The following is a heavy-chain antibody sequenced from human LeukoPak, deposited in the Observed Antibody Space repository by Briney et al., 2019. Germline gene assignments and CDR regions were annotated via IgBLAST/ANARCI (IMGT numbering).Heavy chain of an antibody. D-gene: IGHD3-22*01. J-gene: IGHJ4*02. Sequence: AGGSLRLSCAASGFSFSKDWMSWVRQAPGKGLEWVSGISWNSGSIGYADSVKGRFTISRDNAKNSLYLQMNSLRAEDMALYYCAKGDSGYLASFDYWGQGTLVTVSS. CDR3: AKGDSGYLASFDY. V-gene: IGHV3-9*03. CDR1: GFSFSKDW. CDR2: ISWNSGSI.